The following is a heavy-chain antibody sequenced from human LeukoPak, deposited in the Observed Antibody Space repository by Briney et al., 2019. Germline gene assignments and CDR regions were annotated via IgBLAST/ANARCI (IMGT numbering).Heavy chain of an antibody. V-gene: IGHV3-30*14. CDR2: ISYDGSNK. Sequence: GGSLRLSCAASGFTFSSYAMHWVRQAPGKGLEWVAVISYDGSNKYYADSVKGRFTISRDSSKNTVYLQMNRLRAEDTAVYYCATSTPASYGYFDYWGQGTLVTVSS. D-gene: IGHD2-21*01. CDR1: GFTFSSYA. CDR3: ATSTPASYGYFDY. J-gene: IGHJ4*02.